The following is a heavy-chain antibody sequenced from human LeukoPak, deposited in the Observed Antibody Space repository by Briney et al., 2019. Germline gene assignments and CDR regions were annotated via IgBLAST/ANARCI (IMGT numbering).Heavy chain of an antibody. V-gene: IGHV4-61*02. CDR2: IYTSGNT. Sequence: SETLSLTCTVSVASISSGTYYWSWVRQPAGKGLEWIGRIYTSGNTNYNPSLKSRVTMSVDTSKNQFSLKLSSVTAADTAVYCCASGGYYYGSGTSYSDYWGQGTLVTVSS. J-gene: IGHJ4*02. CDR1: VASISSGTYY. D-gene: IGHD3-10*01. CDR3: ASGGYYYGSGTSYSDY.